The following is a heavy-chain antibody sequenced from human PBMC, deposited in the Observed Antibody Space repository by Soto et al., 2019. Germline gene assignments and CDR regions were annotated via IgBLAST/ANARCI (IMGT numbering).Heavy chain of an antibody. D-gene: IGHD2-2*01. CDR2: IYYSGST. CDR3: ASLPRGYQLLLGYYYGMDV. CDR1: GGSVSSGSYY. J-gene: IGHJ6*02. V-gene: IGHV4-61*01. Sequence: QVQLQESGPGLVKPSETLSLTCTVSGGSVSSGSYYWSWIRQPPGKGLEWIGDIYYSGSTNSNPSLKSRVTISVDTSKNQFPLKLSSVTAADTAVYYCASLPRGYQLLLGYYYGMDVWGQGTTVTVSS.